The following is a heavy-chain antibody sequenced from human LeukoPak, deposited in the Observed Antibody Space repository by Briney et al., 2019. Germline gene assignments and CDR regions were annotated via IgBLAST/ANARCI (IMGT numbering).Heavy chain of an antibody. J-gene: IGHJ3*02. D-gene: IGHD3-10*01. CDR1: GFTFRSYA. CDR3: AKDGVSSSVWAFDI. Sequence: PGGSLRLSCAASGFTFRSYAMSWVRQAPGKGLEWVSAISGSGGSTYYADSVKGRFTISRDNSRNTLFLYMNSLRAEDSAVYYCAKDGVSSSVWAFDIWGQGTMVTVSS. V-gene: IGHV3-23*01. CDR2: ISGSGGST.